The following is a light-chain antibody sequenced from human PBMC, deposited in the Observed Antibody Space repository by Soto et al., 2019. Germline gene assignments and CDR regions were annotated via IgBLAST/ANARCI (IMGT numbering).Light chain of an antibody. CDR1: QSVDRNY. J-gene: IGKJ2*01. Sequence: EVVLTQSPGPLSLSPGERATLSCRASQSVDRNYLSWFQPKRGQPPRVLVFATSSRAAGTPVRFSGSGSGTNFTLTITRVEPADFGVYYCQQYGGSPPAYTFGLGTKLEI. CDR3: QQYGGSPPAYT. V-gene: IGKV3-20*01. CDR2: ATS.